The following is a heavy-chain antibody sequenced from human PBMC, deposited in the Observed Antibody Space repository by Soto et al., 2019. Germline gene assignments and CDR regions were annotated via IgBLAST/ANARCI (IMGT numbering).Heavy chain of an antibody. CDR2: MNSDGSII. J-gene: IGHJ4*02. Sequence: PCGSLRLSCAVAGYTFGNHWMHWVRQAPGKGLEWVSRMNSDGSIINYEDSVKGRFTVSRDNAKNTLYLQMNSLRVEDTAVYYCATAEVDYWGPGTMVTVSA. CDR1: GYTFGNHW. CDR3: ATAEVDY. V-gene: IGHV3-74*01.